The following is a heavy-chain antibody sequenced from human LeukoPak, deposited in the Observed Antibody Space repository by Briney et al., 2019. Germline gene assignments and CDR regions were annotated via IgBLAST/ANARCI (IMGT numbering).Heavy chain of an antibody. Sequence: PGGSLRLSCAASGFTLSSYAMSWVRQAPGKGLEWVSAISGSGGSTYYADSVKGRFTISRDNSKNTLYLQMNSLRAEDTAVYYCAKATTKDTAMVQDYWGQGTLVTVSS. D-gene: IGHD5-18*01. CDR2: ISGSGGST. J-gene: IGHJ4*02. V-gene: IGHV3-23*01. CDR3: AKATTKDTAMVQDY. CDR1: GFTLSSYA.